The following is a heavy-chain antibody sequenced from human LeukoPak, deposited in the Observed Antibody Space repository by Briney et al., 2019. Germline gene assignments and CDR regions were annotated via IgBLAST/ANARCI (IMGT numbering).Heavy chain of an antibody. Sequence: ASVKVSCKASGYTFTGYYMHWVRQAPGQGLEWMGLINPNSGGTNYAQKFQGRVTMTRDTSISTAYMELSRLRSDDTAVYYCARVAESGIAARPFLYYFDYWGQGTLVTVSS. D-gene: IGHD6-6*01. CDR3: ARVAESGIAARPFLYYFDY. V-gene: IGHV1-2*02. J-gene: IGHJ4*02. CDR2: INPNSGGT. CDR1: GYTFTGYY.